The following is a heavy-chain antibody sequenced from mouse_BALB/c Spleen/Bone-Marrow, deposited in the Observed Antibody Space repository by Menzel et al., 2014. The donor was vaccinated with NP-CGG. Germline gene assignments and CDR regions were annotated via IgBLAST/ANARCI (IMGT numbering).Heavy chain of an antibody. CDR2: ISYSGST. CDR1: GDSITSGY. J-gene: IGHJ4*01. D-gene: IGHD1-1*01. V-gene: IGHV3-8*02. CDR3: ASYYYGSSYAMDY. Sequence: LQESGPSLVKPSQTLSLRCSVTGDSITSGYWNWIRKFPGNKLEYMGYISYSGSTYYNPSLQSRITITRDTSNNQYYLQLNSVTTEDTATYYCASYYYGSSYAMDYWGQGTSVTVSS.